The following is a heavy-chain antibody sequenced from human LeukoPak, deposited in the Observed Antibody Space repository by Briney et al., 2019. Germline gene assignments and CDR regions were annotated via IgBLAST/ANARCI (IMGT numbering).Heavy chain of an antibody. CDR3: AKDQIQLWLGYYFDY. Sequence: GGSLRLSCAASGFIFTSYSMNWVRQAPGKGLEWISYISSSSSTIYYADSVRGRFTISRDNAKNSLYLQMNSLRAEDTAVYYCAKDQIQLWLGYYFDYWGQGTLVTVSS. J-gene: IGHJ4*02. CDR2: ISSSSSTI. CDR1: GFIFTSYS. V-gene: IGHV3-48*01. D-gene: IGHD5-18*01.